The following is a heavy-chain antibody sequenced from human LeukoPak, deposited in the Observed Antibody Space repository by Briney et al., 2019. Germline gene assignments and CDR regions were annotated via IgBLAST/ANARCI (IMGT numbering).Heavy chain of an antibody. V-gene: IGHV1-2*02. CDR2: INPNSGGT. D-gene: IGHD3-10*01. Sequence: PGGSLRLSCAASGFTFSSYAMHWVRQAPGQGLEWMGWINPNSGGTNYAQKFQGRVTMTRDTSISTAYMELSRLRSDDTAVYYCRMVRNRNYYMDVWGKGTTVTISS. J-gene: IGHJ6*03. CDR3: RMVRNRNYYMDV. CDR1: GFTFSSYA.